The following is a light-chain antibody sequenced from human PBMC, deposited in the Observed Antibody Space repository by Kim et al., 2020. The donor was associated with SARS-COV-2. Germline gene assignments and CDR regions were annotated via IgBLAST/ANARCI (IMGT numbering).Light chain of an antibody. J-gene: IGKJ1*01. V-gene: IGKV1-39*01. CDR1: ESICRH. CDR2: TAS. CDR3: QQSYSTTWT. Sequence: ASVGDRVTTSCRASESICRHLNWDQQKPGKAPKLLFYTASRLQSGVPSRVSGSGSGTEFTLTISSLQPEDFAPYYCQQSYSTTWTFGQGTKVDIK.